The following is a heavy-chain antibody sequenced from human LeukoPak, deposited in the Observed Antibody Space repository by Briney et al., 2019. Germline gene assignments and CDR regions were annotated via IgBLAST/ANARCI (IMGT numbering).Heavy chain of an antibody. J-gene: IGHJ4*02. CDR2: ISSSSSTI. Sequence: GGSLRLSCAASGFTFSSHSMNWIRQAPGKGLEWVSYISSSSSTIYYADSVKGRFTISRDNAKNSLYLQMNSLRAEDTAVYYCARGAYYYEDWGQGTLVTVSS. V-gene: IGHV3-48*01. D-gene: IGHD3-22*01. CDR1: GFTFSSHS. CDR3: ARGAYYYED.